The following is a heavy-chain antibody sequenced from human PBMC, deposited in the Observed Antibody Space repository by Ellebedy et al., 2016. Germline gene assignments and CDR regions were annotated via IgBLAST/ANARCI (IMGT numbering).Heavy chain of an antibody. CDR3: ARLFLGMTTVTNDY. V-gene: IGHV5-51*01. CDR1: GYSFTSYW. J-gene: IGHJ4*02. Sequence: GESLKISCKGSGYSFTSYWIGWVRQMPGKGLEWMGIIYPGDSYTNYSPSFQGHVTISADKSISTAYLQWSSLKASDTAMYYCARLFLGMTTVTNDYWGQGTLVTVSS. CDR2: IYPGDSYT. D-gene: IGHD4-17*01.